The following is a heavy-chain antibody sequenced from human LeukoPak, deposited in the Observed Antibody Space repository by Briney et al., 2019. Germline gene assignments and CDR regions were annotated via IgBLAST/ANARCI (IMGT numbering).Heavy chain of an antibody. CDR3: ARERTTVAARIFDY. V-gene: IGHV4-34*01. D-gene: IGHD6-6*01. CDR1: GGSFSGYY. J-gene: IGHJ4*02. Sequence: SETLSLTCAVYGGSFSGYYWSWIRQPPVKGLEWIGEINHSGSTNYNPSLKSRVTISVDTSKNQFSLKLSSVTAADTAVYYCARERTTVAARIFDYWGQGTLVTVSS. CDR2: INHSGST.